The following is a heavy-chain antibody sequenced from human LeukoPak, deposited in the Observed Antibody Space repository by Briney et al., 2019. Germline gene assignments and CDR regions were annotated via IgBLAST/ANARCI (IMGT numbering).Heavy chain of an antibody. CDR1: GFTFSDYY. Sequence: GGSLRLSCAASGFTFSDYYMSWIRQAPGKGLEWVSYISSSGSTIYYADSVKGRFTTSRDNAKNSLYLQMNSLRAEDTAVYYCARTSMDDKRFDPWGQGTLVTVSS. D-gene: IGHD2/OR15-2a*01. J-gene: IGHJ5*02. CDR3: ARTSMDDKRFDP. CDR2: ISSSGSTI. V-gene: IGHV3-11*01.